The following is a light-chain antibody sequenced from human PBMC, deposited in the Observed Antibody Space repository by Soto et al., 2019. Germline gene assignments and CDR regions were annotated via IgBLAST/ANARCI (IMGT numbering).Light chain of an antibody. Sequence: EIVLTQSPATLSLSPGERATLSCRASQSVSSFFAWYQHKPGQAPRLLIYDASNRAAGIPARFSGSGSGTDFTLTISSLEPEDFAVYYCQQRSNWPLTFGGGTRWIS. CDR3: QQRSNWPLT. V-gene: IGKV3-11*01. CDR1: QSVSSF. CDR2: DAS. J-gene: IGKJ4*01.